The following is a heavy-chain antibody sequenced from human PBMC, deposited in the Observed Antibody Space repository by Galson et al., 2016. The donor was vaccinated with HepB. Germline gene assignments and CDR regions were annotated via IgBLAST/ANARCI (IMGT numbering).Heavy chain of an antibody. CDR2: ISFDGGKK. Sequence: SLRLSCAASGFTFNKYGIHWVRQAPGKGLEWVGVISFDGGKKFYGESVQGRFTISRDNSRNTLYLQMNSLRPGDTAVYFCAKDAVTGPKGSWFDPWGQGTLAIVSS. D-gene: IGHD2-21*02. V-gene: IGHV3-30*18. CDR1: GFTFNKYG. CDR3: AKDAVTGPKGSWFDP. J-gene: IGHJ5*02.